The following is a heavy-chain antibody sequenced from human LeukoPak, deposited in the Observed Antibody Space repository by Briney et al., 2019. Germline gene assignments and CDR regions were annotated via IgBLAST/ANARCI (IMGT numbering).Heavy chain of an antibody. V-gene: IGHV3-21*01. CDR2: ISSSSSYI. J-gene: IGHJ6*03. Sequence: PGGSLRLSCAASGFTSSSYSMNWVRQAPGKGLGWVSSISSSSSYIYYADSVKGRFTISRDNAKNSLYLQMNSLRAEDTAVYYCARDTRGITIFGVVIPEIYYYYYMDVWGKGTTVTVSS. CDR3: ARDTRGITIFGVVIPEIYYYYYMDV. CDR1: GFTSSSYS. D-gene: IGHD3-3*01.